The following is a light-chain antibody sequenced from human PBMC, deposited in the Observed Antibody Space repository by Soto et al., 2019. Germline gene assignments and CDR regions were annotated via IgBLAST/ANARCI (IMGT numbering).Light chain of an antibody. Sequence: DIPMTQSPSSLSASVGDRVTITCRASQSIRTYLNWYQQKPGRAPNLLIYAASSLKSGVPSRFSGSGTGTDFTLTISSLQPEDFATYYCQQSYSTPHTFGQGTKLEIK. CDR1: QSIRTY. V-gene: IGKV1-39*01. J-gene: IGKJ2*01. CDR3: QQSYSTPHT. CDR2: AAS.